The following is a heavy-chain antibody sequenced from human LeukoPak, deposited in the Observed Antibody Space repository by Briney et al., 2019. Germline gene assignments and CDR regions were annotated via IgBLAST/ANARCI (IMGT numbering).Heavy chain of an antibody. Sequence: GGSLRLSCAASGFTLSNAWMNWVRQAPGKGLEWVADIKEDGSDKYYVDSVKGRFTISRDNAKNSLYLQMNSLRVEDTAVYYCASQRASRAFDIWGQGTMVTVSS. CDR1: GFTLSNAW. V-gene: IGHV3-7*01. CDR2: IKEDGSDK. CDR3: ASQRASRAFDI. J-gene: IGHJ3*02.